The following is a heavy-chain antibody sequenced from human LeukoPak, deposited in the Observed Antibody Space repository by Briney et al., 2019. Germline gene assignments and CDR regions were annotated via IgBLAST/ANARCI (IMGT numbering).Heavy chain of an antibody. Sequence: SETLSLTCAVYGGSFNDYYWSWIRQPPGKGLEWIGEVNHSGSTNYNPSLKSRVTISVDTSKNQFSLKLSSVTAADTAVYYCARGGSSWYYRTIFDYWGQGTLVTVSS. CDR1: GGSFNDYY. D-gene: IGHD6-13*01. CDR3: ARGGSSWYYRTIFDY. V-gene: IGHV4-34*01. J-gene: IGHJ4*02. CDR2: VNHSGST.